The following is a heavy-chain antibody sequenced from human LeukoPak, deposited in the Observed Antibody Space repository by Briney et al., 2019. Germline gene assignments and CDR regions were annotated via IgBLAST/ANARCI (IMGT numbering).Heavy chain of an antibody. Sequence: PGGSLRLSCAASGFTFSSYAMSWVRQAPGKGLEWVSAISGSGGSTYYADSVKGRFTISRDNSKNTLYLQMNSLRAEDTAVYYCAKVLLWFGEFPLMGGGWGQGTLVTVSS. CDR3: AKVLLWFGEFPLMGGG. CDR2: ISGSGGST. V-gene: IGHV3-23*01. J-gene: IGHJ4*02. CDR1: GFTFSSYA. D-gene: IGHD3-10*01.